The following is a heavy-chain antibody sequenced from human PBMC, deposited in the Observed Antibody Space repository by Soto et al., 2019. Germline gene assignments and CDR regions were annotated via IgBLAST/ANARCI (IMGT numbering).Heavy chain of an antibody. D-gene: IGHD2-2*01. CDR1: GGTISSGGYY. CDR3: ARRGIPAPFDY. CDR2: IYYSGST. Sequence: SETLSLTCTVSGGTISSGGYYWSWIRQHPGKGLEWIGYIYYSGSTYYNPSLKSRVTISVDTSKNQFSLKLSSVTAADTAMYYCARRGIPAPFDYWGQGTPVTVSS. J-gene: IGHJ4*02. V-gene: IGHV4-31*03.